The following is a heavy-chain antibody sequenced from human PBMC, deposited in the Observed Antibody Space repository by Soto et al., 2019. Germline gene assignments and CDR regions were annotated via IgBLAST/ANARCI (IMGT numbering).Heavy chain of an antibody. CDR1: GGSIRSNHW. Sequence: QAQLQESGPGLVKPSGTLSLTCAVSGGSIRSNHWWSWVRQPPGKGLEWIGEIFHSGSTNYNSSLKSRVTISVDKSKSQFSLTLSSVTAADTAVYYCARSFHGSGVYGLDVWGQGTTVTVSS. V-gene: IGHV4-4*02. CDR3: ARSFHGSGVYGLDV. CDR2: IFHSGST. J-gene: IGHJ6*02. D-gene: IGHD3-10*01.